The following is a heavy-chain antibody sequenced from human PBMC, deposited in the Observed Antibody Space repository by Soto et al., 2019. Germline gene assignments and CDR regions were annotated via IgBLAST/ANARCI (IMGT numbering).Heavy chain of an antibody. CDR2: ISYDGGNK. D-gene: IGHD2-15*01. J-gene: IGHJ6*02. V-gene: IGHV3-30-3*01. CDR1: GFTSRNYA. Sequence: GGSLRLSCAASGFTSRNYAIHWVRQAPGKGLECVAVISYDGGNKFYRDYVKGRFTISRDNSKNTLYLQINSLRYEDTAVYYCARGDREDIAVVIGVRPGEYGVDVWVQGTTVTVSS. CDR3: ARGDREDIAVVIGVRPGEYGVDV.